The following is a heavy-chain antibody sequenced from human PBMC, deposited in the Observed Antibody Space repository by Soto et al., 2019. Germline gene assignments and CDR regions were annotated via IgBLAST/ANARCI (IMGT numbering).Heavy chain of an antibody. J-gene: IGHJ4*02. D-gene: IGHD3-3*01. V-gene: IGHV1-18*01. CDR2: ISAYNGNT. CDR3: GRFTLRERFLEWLSGPFDY. Sequence: APVKVSRKAAGYTFSRYGISRVSLDTGQGLEWMGWISAYNGNTNYAQKLQGRVTMTTDTSTSTAYMELRSLRSDDTAVYYCGRFTLRERFLEWLSGPFDYWRKGTLVPVSS. CDR1: GYTFSRYG.